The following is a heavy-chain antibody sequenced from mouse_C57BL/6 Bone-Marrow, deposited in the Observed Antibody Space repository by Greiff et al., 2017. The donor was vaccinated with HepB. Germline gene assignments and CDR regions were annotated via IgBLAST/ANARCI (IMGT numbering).Heavy chain of an antibody. CDR1: GFTFSDYY. D-gene: IGHD3-3*01. CDR2: INYDGSST. Sequence: EVKLMESEGGLVQPGSSMKLSCTASGFTFSDYYMAWVRQVPEKGLEWVANINYDGSSTYYLDSLKSRFIISRDNAKNILYLQMSSLKSEDTATYYCAREGDYYDAMDYWGQGTAVTVSS. J-gene: IGHJ4*01. CDR3: AREGDYYDAMDY. V-gene: IGHV5-16*01.